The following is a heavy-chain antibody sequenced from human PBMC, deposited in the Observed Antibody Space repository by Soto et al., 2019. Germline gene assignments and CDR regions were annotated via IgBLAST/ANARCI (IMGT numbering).Heavy chain of an antibody. Sequence: PGESLKISCKGSGYSFTTSWIAWVRQMPGKGLEWMGIIYPGDSDTRYSPSFQGQVTISADKSITTAYLQWSSLKASDTAMYYCARRISVAGDRDWFDPWGQGTLVTVSS. CDR1: GYSFTTSW. CDR2: IYPGDSDT. V-gene: IGHV5-51*01. CDR3: ARRISVAGDRDWFDP. J-gene: IGHJ5*02. D-gene: IGHD6-19*01.